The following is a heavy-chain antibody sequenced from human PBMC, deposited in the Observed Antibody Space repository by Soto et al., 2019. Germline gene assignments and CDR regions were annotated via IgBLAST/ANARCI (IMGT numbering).Heavy chain of an antibody. Sequence: EMQLVESGGGLVKPGGSLRLSCAASGFTFGSYGMNWVRQAPGKRLECVSSISTSGSSINYADSVKARFTISRDNAKNSLYLQMNSLRVEDTAVYYCATLGHFDYWGQGILVTVSS. CDR2: ISTSGSSI. J-gene: IGHJ4*02. CDR1: GFTFGSYG. CDR3: ATLGHFDY. V-gene: IGHV3-21*02.